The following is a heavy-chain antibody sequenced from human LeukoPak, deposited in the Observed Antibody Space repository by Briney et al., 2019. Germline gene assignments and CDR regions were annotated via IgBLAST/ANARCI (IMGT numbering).Heavy chain of an antibody. J-gene: IGHJ4*02. CDR3: ARERSGYSLFDF. Sequence: SETLSLTCAVYGGSFSGYYWSWIRQPPGKGLEWIGSIYHSGSTYYNPSLKSRVTISVDTSKNQFSLKLSSVTAADTAVYYCARERSGYSLFDFWGQGTLVSVSS. CDR1: GGSFSGYY. CDR2: IYHSGST. V-gene: IGHV4-34*01. D-gene: IGHD3-22*01.